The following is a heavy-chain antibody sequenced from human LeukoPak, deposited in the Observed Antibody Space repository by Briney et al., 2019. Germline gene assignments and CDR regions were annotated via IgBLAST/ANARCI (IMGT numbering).Heavy chain of an antibody. V-gene: IGHV4-39*01. Sequence: SETLSLTCTVSGGSISSSSYYWGWIRQPPGKGLEWIGSIYYSGSTYYNPSLKSRVTISVDTSKNQFSLKLSSVTAADTAVYYCARPYGSSWHVWDFYMDVWGKGTTVTVSS. CDR1: GGSISSSSYY. D-gene: IGHD6-13*01. CDR2: IYYSGST. J-gene: IGHJ6*03. CDR3: ARPYGSSWHVWDFYMDV.